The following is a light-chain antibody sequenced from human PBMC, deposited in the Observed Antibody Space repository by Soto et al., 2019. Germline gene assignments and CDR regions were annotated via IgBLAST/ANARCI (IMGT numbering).Light chain of an antibody. V-gene: IGLV1-40*01. CDR1: SFNIGAGYD. CDR3: QSYDSSLRGYV. Sequence: SMLRQPPSVSGAPGLGVTISWTGSSFNIGAGYDVHWYQQLPGTAPKLLIYGNNNRPSGVPDRFSGSKSGTSASLAITGLQAEDEADYYCQSYDSSLRGYVFGTGTKVT. J-gene: IGLJ1*01. CDR2: GNN.